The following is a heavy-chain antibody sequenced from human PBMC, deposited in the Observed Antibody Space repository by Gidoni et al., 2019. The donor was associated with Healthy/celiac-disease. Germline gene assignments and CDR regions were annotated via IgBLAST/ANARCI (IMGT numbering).Heavy chain of an antibody. V-gene: IGHV4-39*01. CDR2: IYYSGST. CDR3: ARHGIAAAGQIDAFDI. D-gene: IGHD6-13*01. J-gene: IGHJ3*02. CDR1: GCSIGSSSYS. Sequence: QLQLQEAGPGRVKPSETLYPTSTVSGCSIGSSSYSWVWIRQPPGKGLWWIGSIYYSGSTYYNPSLKSRVTISVDSSKNQFSLTLSSVTAADTAVYYCARHGIAAAGQIDAFDIWGQGTMVTVSS.